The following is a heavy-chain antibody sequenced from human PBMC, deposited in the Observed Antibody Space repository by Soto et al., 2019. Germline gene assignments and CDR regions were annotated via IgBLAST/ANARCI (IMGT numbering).Heavy chain of an antibody. Sequence: EVQLVESGGGLVQPGGSLRLSCAASGFTFSSYSMNWVRQAPGKGLEWVSYISSSSSTIYYAYSVKGRFTIARDNAKNSLYLQMNSLRAEDTAVYYCARNDFCSGYQYWGQGTLVTVSS. CDR1: GFTFSSYS. V-gene: IGHV3-48*01. CDR3: ARNDFCSGYQY. CDR2: ISSSSSTI. D-gene: IGHD3-3*01. J-gene: IGHJ4*02.